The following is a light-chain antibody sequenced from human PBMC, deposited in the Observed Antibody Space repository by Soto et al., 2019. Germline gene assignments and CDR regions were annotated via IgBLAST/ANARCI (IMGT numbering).Light chain of an antibody. V-gene: IGLV1-40*01. J-gene: IGLJ1*01. CDR1: SSSIGAGYD. CDR3: QSSDSRLSGSDV. Sequence: QSVLTQPPSVSGAPGQRVTISCTGSSSSIGAGYDVNWYQQLPGTAPKLLIFGDSNRPSGVPDRFSGSKSGTSASLAITGLQAADEADYYCQSSDSRLSGSDVFGTGTKVTVL. CDR2: GDS.